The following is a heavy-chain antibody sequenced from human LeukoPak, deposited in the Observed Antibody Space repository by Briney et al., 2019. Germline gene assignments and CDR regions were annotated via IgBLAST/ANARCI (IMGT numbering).Heavy chain of an antibody. D-gene: IGHD4-11*01. V-gene: IGHV4-39*07. CDR3: ARAPHYSNYWFDP. J-gene: IGHJ5*02. Sequence: SETLSLTCTVSGGSISSSSYYWGWIRQPPGKGLKWIGSIYYSGSTYYNPSLKSRVTISVDTSKNQFSLKLSSVTAADTAVYYCARAPHYSNYWFDPWGQGTLVTVSS. CDR2: IYYSGST. CDR1: GGSISSSSYY.